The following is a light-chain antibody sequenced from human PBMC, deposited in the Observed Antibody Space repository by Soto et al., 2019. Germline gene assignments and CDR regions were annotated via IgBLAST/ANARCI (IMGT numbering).Light chain of an antibody. V-gene: IGKV3-20*01. J-gene: IGKJ1*01. CDR2: AAS. CDR1: QFVSSSF. CDR3: QQFTSSSWT. Sequence: EIVLTQSPGTLSLSPGERATLSCRASQFVSSSFLAWYQQKPGQAPRLLIYAASSRATGIPDRFSGSGSGTDFTLTISRLEPEDFAVYYCQQFTSSSWTFGQGTKVELK.